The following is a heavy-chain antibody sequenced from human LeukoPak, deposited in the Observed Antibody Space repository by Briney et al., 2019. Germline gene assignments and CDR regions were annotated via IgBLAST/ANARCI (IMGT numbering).Heavy chain of an antibody. Sequence: GGSLRLSCAASGFTFSSYAMSWVRQAPGKGLEWVSGISESGGSTYYADSVKGRFTISRDNSKNTLYLQLSRLRAEDTAVYYCAREYNSGTYIGSWGQGTLVTVSS. D-gene: IGHD1-26*01. CDR2: ISESGGST. CDR1: GFTFSSYA. J-gene: IGHJ4*02. V-gene: IGHV3-23*01. CDR3: AREYNSGTYIGS.